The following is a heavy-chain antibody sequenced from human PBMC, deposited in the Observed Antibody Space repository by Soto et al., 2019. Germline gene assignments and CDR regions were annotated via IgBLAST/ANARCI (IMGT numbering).Heavy chain of an antibody. V-gene: IGHV1-69*13. D-gene: IGHD3-22*01. Sequence: ASVKVSCKASGGTFSSYAISWVRQAPGQGLEWMGGIIPIFGTANYAQKFQGRVTITADESTSTAYMELSSLRSEDTAVDYCAREYDSSGYYYFDYWGQGTLVTVSS. CDR2: IIPIFGTA. CDR3: AREYDSSGYYYFDY. J-gene: IGHJ4*02. CDR1: GGTFSSYA.